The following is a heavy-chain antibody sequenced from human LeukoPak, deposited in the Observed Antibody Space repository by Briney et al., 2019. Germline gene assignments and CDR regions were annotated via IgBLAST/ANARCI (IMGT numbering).Heavy chain of an antibody. D-gene: IGHD3-3*01. J-gene: IGHJ6*02. CDR1: AFTFRTYD. CDR3: TSDASEDTIYGPRMDV. Sequence: GGSLRLSCAASAFTFRTYDMGWVRQAPGKGLEWVAMIKPDGSENYYVDSVKGLFTISRDNAKNSVYLQMTSLKAEDTAVYFCTSDASEDTIYGPRMDVWGQGTAVTVSS. CDR2: IKPDGSEN. V-gene: IGHV3-7*05.